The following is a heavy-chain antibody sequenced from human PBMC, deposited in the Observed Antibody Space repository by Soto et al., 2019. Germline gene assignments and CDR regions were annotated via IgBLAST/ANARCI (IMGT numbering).Heavy chain of an antibody. J-gene: IGHJ5*02. D-gene: IGHD3-10*01. CDR3: ARGPDGSGSYSLGP. V-gene: IGHV1-69*01. CDR1: GGTFSSYA. Sequence: GXSVKGSCRASGGTFSSYAIRWVRQAPGQGLEWMGGIIPIFGTANYAQKFQGRVTITADESTSTAYMELSSLRSEDTAVYYCARGPDGSGSYSLGPWGQGTLVTVSS. CDR2: IIPIFGTA.